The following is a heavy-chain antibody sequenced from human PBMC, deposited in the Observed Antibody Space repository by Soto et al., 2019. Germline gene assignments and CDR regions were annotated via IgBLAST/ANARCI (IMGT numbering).Heavy chain of an antibody. CDR1: GYSFTSYW. D-gene: IGHD3-16*01. CDR3: ARLGGSYRYYYYYGMDV. CDR2: IYPGDSDT. J-gene: IGHJ6*02. Sequence: GESLKISCKGSGYSFTSYWIGWVRQMPGKGLEWMGIIYPGDSDTRYSPSFQGQVTISADKSISTAYLQWSSLKASDTAMYYCARLGGSYRYYYYYGMDVWGQGATVTVSS. V-gene: IGHV5-51*01.